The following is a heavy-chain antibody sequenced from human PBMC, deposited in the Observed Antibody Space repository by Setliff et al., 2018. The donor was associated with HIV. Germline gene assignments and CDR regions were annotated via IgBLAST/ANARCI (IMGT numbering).Heavy chain of an antibody. J-gene: IGHJ6*03. CDR2: INHSGST. CDR3: ARGLGGSVGSTDWSYPSYYMDV. CDR1: GGSFTTYY. D-gene: IGHD3-16*01. Sequence: IPSETLSLTCAVYGGSFTTYYWTWIRQPPGRGLEWIGEINHSGSTNYNPSLESRVTISVDTSKNQFSLKLTSVTAGDRGIYYCARGLGGSVGSTDWSYPSYYMDVWGRGTTVTVSS. V-gene: IGHV4-34*01.